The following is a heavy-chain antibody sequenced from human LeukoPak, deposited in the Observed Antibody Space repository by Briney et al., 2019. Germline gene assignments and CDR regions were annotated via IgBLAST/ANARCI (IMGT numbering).Heavy chain of an antibody. CDR3: AREAGYSYGLRSFDY. D-gene: IGHD5-18*01. Sequence: SQTLSLTCAVSGGSISSGGYSWSWIRQPPGKGLEWIGYIYHSGSTYYNPSLKSRVTISVDRSKNQFSLKLSSVTAADTAVYYCAREAGYSYGLRSFDYWGQGTLVTVSS. J-gene: IGHJ4*02. CDR1: GGSISSGGYS. V-gene: IGHV4-30-2*01. CDR2: IYHSGST.